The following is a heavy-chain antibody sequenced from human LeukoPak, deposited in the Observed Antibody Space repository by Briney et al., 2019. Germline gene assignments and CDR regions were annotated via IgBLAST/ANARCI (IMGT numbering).Heavy chain of an antibody. V-gene: IGHV1-46*01. J-gene: IGHJ6*02. CDR3: ARADYDFWSGYYLVGYYGMDV. Sequence: ASVKVSCKASGYTFTSYYMHWVRQAPGQGLEWMGIINPSGGSTSYAQKFQGRVTMTRDTSTSTVYMELSSLRSEDTAVYYCARADYDFWSGYYLVGYYGMDVWGQGTTVTVSS. CDR2: INPSGGST. D-gene: IGHD3-3*01. CDR1: GYTFTSYY.